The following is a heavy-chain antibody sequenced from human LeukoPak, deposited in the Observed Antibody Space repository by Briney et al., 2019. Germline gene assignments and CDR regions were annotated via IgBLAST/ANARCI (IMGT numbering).Heavy chain of an antibody. J-gene: IGHJ3*02. CDR1: GGSISSYY. D-gene: IGHD6-13*01. CDR3: ARESSSRALDI. CDR2: IYTSRST. V-gene: IGHV4-4*07. Sequence: PSETLSLTCTVSGGSISSYYWSWIRQPAGKGLEWIGRIYTSRSTNYNPSLKSRVTMSVDTSKNQFSLNLTSVTAADTAVYYCARESSSRALDIWGQVTMVTVSS.